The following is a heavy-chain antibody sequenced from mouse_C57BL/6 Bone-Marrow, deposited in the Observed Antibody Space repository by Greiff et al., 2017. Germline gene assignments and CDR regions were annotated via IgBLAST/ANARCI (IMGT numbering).Heavy chain of an antibody. CDR2: ISDGGSYT. CDR1: GFTFSSYV. V-gene: IGHV5-4*01. D-gene: IGHD2-1*01. CDR3: AREDGNYVSFDY. J-gene: IGHJ2*01. Sequence: EVQLVESGGGLVKPGGSLKLSCAASGFTFSSYVMSWVRQTPEKRLEWVATISDGGSYTYYPDNVKGRFTISRDNAKNNLYLQMSHLKSEDTAMYYCAREDGNYVSFDYWGQGATLTVSS.